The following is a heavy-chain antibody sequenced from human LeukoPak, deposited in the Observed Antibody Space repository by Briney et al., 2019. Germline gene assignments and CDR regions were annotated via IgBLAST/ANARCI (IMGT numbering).Heavy chain of an antibody. J-gene: IGHJ4*02. CDR2: ISGSDDNT. Sequence: PGGSLRLSCAASGFTFSTCAMSWVRQAPGKGLEWVSAISGSDDNTYYADSVKGRFTISRDNSKNTLYLQMNSLRAEDTAVYYCAREAAAGGGFDYWGQGTLVTVSS. D-gene: IGHD6-13*01. CDR1: GFTFSTCA. V-gene: IGHV3-23*01. CDR3: AREAAAGGGFDY.